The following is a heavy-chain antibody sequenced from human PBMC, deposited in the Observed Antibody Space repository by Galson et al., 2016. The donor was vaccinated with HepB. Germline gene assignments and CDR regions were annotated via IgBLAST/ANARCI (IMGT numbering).Heavy chain of an antibody. V-gene: IGHV1-3*01. Sequence: SVKVSCKASGYTFSNYGIHWVRQAPGQRLEWMGWIDADNENTKYSQKFQGRVTITRDTSASTAYMELSSLKSEDTAVYFCARDLRDYDVLPDHFGMDVWGQGTAVTVSS. CDR3: ARDLRDYDVLPDHFGMDV. CDR2: IDADNENT. D-gene: IGHD3-3*01. CDR1: GYTFSNYG. J-gene: IGHJ6*02.